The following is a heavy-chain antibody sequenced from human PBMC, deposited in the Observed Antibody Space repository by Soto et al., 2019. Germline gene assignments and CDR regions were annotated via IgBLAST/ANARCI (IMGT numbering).Heavy chain of an antibody. Sequence: QVQLEESGPGLVKPSETLSLTCTVSGGSISRYYWSWIRQSPGKGLEWIGYIYHTGTTDYNPSLKSRDTISVDTSKKQFSLRLRSVTAADPAIYYCARLSAGHGDNHDYWGQGTLVTVSS. D-gene: IGHD4-17*01. CDR3: ARLSAGHGDNHDY. CDR2: IYHTGTT. CDR1: GGSISRYY. J-gene: IGHJ4*02. V-gene: IGHV4-59*08.